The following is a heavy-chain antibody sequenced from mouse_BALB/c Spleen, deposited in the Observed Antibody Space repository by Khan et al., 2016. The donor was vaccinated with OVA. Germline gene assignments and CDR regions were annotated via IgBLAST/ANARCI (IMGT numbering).Heavy chain of an antibody. CDR2: IWAGGST. Sequence: QVQLKESGPGLVAPSQSLSITCTVSGFSLTSHGVHWVRQPPGKGLEWLGVIWAGGSTNYNSALMSRLSISKDSSKSQVVLKVNSLQTDDTAIYYCARKREPDYFDYWGQGTTLIVSS. V-gene: IGHV2-9*02. CDR3: ARKREPDYFDY. J-gene: IGHJ2*01. CDR1: GFSLTSHG.